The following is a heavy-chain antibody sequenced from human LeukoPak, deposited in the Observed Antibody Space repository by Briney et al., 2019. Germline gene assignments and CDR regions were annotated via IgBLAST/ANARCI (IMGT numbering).Heavy chain of an antibody. CDR3: ARRPYSSSWYYFDY. V-gene: IGHV3-48*04. Sequence: GGSLRLSCAASGFTFSSYSMNWVRQAPGKGLEWVSYISSSSSTIYYADSVKGRFTISRDNAKNSLYLQMNSLRAEDTAVYYCARRPYSSSWYYFDYWGQGTLVTVSS. J-gene: IGHJ4*02. CDR2: ISSSSSTI. D-gene: IGHD6-13*01. CDR1: GFTFSSYS.